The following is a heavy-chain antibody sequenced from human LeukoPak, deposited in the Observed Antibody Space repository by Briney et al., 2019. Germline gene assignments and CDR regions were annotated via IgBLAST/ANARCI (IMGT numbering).Heavy chain of an antibody. CDR1: GYTFTDYY. CDR3: AKFPLYSSSLYMDV. CDR2: INSNNGGT. D-gene: IGHD6-13*01. V-gene: IGHV1-2*02. J-gene: IGHJ6*03. Sequence: GASVRVSCKASGYTFTDYYMHWVLQAPGQGLEWMGWINSNNGGTNYAQKFQGRVIMTRDTSISTAYMELARLRSDDTAVYYCAKFPLYSSSLYMDVWGKGTTVTVSS.